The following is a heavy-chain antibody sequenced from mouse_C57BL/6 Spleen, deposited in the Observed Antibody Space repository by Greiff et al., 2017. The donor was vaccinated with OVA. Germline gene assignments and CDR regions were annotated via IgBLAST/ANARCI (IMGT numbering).Heavy chain of an antibody. CDR3: ARSGGLDAMDD. V-gene: IGHV2-2*01. J-gene: IGHJ4*01. Sequence: QVQLKESGPGLVQPSQSLSITCTVSGFSLTSYGVHWVRQSPGQGLEWLGVIWSGGSTDYNAAFISRLSISKDKSKSKGFFKMNSLQADDTARYYCARSGGLDAMDDGGQGTSVTVSS. CDR2: IWSGGST. D-gene: IGHD6-2*01. CDR1: GFSLTSYG.